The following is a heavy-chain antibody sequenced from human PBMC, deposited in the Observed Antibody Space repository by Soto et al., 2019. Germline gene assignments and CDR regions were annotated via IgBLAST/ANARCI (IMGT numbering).Heavy chain of an antibody. CDR1: GYTFTSYD. Sequence: QVQLVQSGAEVKKPGASVKVSCKASGYTFTSYDINWVRQATGQGLEWMGWMNPNSGNTGYAQKIQGRVTMTRNTSISTAYMELSSLRSENTAVYYCARERSAAGTGWFDPWGHETLVTVSS. CDR2: MNPNSGNT. J-gene: IGHJ5*02. D-gene: IGHD6-13*01. V-gene: IGHV1-8*01. CDR3: ARERSAAGTGWFDP.